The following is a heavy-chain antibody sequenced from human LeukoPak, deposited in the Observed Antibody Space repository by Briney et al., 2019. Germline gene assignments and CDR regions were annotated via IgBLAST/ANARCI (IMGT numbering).Heavy chain of an antibody. CDR1: GYSFTSYW. CDR2: IYPGDSDT. V-gene: IGHV5-51*01. Sequence: GESLEISCKGSGYSFTSYWIGWVRQMPGKGLEWMGIIYPGDSDTRYSPSFQGQVTISADKSISTAYLQWSSLKASDTAMYYCARHPATTVTTSNAFDIWGQGTMVTVSS. J-gene: IGHJ3*02. D-gene: IGHD4-17*01. CDR3: ARHPATTVTTSNAFDI.